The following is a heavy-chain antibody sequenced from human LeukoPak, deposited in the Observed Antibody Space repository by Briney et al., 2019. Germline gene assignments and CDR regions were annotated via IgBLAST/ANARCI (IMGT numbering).Heavy chain of an antibody. J-gene: IGHJ4*02. CDR2: IKQDGSEQ. CDR1: GFTFSNYW. CDR3: AKASAMIVVVSKHFDY. V-gene: IGHV3-7*03. D-gene: IGHD3-22*01. Sequence: GGSLRLSCAASGFTFSNYWMSWVRQAPGKGLEWVANIKQDGSEQYFMDSMKGRFTISRDNSKNTLYLQMNSLRAEDTAVYYCAKASAMIVVVSKHFDYWGQGTLVTVSS.